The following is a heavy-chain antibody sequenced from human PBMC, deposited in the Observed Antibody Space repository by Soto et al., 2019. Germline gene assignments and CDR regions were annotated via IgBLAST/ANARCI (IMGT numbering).Heavy chain of an antibody. V-gene: IGHV1-18*01. CDR3: STWSPGGVGQYVDAFDL. CDR1: NYAFTYNA. J-gene: IGHJ3*01. D-gene: IGHD3-16*01. CDR2: IGPNSGST. Sequence: QVQLVQSGPEVKKPGASVKVSCKASNYAFTYNAINWVRQAPGHGLEWMGWIGPNSGSTNYAQDLQGRVTMTTDTSTNTAYMELRSLRSDDTAIYYCSTWSPGGVGQYVDAFDLWGQGTLVTVSS.